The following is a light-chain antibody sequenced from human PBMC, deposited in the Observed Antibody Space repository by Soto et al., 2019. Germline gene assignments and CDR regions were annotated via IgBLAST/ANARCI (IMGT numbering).Light chain of an antibody. V-gene: IGKV2-30*01. CDR1: ETLVYSDGNTY. CDR3: MQGIHWPPT. Sequence: DVVMTQSPLSLSVTLGQSASISCRSSETLVYSDGNTYLTWFHQRPGRSPRRLIFEVSKRDSGVPDRLSGSGSDTDFTLKITRVEPDDVGVYFCMQGIHWPPTFGPGTKVDIK. CDR2: EVS. J-gene: IGKJ3*01.